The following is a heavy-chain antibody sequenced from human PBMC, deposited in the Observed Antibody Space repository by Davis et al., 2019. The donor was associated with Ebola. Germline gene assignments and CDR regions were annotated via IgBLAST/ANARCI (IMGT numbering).Heavy chain of an antibody. CDR3: AREGYSSSDFDY. CDR1: GFTFTSYS. CDR2: ISSSSSYI. J-gene: IGHJ4*02. D-gene: IGHD6-6*01. V-gene: IGHV3-21*01. Sequence: PGGSLRLSCAASGFTFTSYSMNWVRQAPGKGLEWVSSISSSSSYIYYADSVKGRFTISRDNAKNSLYLQMNSLRAEDTAVYYCAREGYSSSDFDYWGQGTLVTVSS.